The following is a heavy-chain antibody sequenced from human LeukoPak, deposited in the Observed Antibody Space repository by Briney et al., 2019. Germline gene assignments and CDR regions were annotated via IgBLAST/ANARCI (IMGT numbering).Heavy chain of an antibody. D-gene: IGHD2-15*01. CDR3: ARGVVEAAKDAFEI. CDR2: IYYSGST. Sequence: KPSETLSLTCTVSGGSISSSSYYWGWIRQPPGKGLEWIGSIYYSGSTYYNPSLKSRVTISVDTSKNQFSLKLSSVTAADTAVYYCARGVVEAAKDAFEIWGQGTMVTVSS. V-gene: IGHV4-39*01. CDR1: GGSISSSSYY. J-gene: IGHJ3*02.